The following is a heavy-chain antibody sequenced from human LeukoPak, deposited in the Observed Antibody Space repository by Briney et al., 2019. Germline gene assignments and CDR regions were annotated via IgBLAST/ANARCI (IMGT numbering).Heavy chain of an antibody. CDR2: INPNSGGT. V-gene: IGHV1-2*02. Sequence: ASVEVSCQASGYTFPHYYMHWVRQAPGQGLEWMGGINPNSGGTNYAQKFQGRVTMTMDTSISTAYMELSRLRSDDTAVYYCARVEGIAVAGTGYFDYWGQGTLVTVSS. J-gene: IGHJ4*02. CDR1: GYTFPHYY. CDR3: ARVEGIAVAGTGYFDY. D-gene: IGHD6-19*01.